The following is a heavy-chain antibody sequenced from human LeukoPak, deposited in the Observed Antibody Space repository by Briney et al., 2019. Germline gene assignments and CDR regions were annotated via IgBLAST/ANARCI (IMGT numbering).Heavy chain of an antibody. D-gene: IGHD4-23*01. J-gene: IGHJ4*02. Sequence: SETLSLTCTVSGGSISSYYWSWIRQPPGKGLEWIGYIYYSGSTNYNPSLKSRVTISVDTSKNQFSLKLSSVTAADTAVYYCARGYYGGNSGFDYWGQGTLVTVSS. CDR3: ARGYYGGNSGFDY. CDR2: IYYSGST. V-gene: IGHV4-59*08. CDR1: GGSISSYY.